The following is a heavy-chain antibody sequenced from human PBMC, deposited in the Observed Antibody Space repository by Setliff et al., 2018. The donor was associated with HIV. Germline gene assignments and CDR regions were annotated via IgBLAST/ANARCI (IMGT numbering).Heavy chain of an antibody. CDR2: INTGNGNT. CDR1: GYTFSSHT. D-gene: IGHD3-16*02. CDR3: ARDRIPKRGYTYREPDFDS. J-gene: IGHJ4*02. V-gene: IGHV1-3*04. Sequence: AASVKVSCKASGYTFSSHTIHWVRQAPGQGLEWMGWINTGNGNTKYSQKFQDRVTITRDTSANTGYMEVNSLRLEDTAVYYCARDRIPKRGYTYREPDFDSWGQGTRVPSPQ.